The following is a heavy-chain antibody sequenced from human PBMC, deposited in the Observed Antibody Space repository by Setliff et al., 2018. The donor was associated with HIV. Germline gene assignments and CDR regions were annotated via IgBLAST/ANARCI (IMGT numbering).Heavy chain of an antibody. J-gene: IGHJ4*02. D-gene: IGHD3-3*01. CDR2: IIPSGGST. CDR1: GYTFTKSI. Sequence: ASVKVSCKASGYTFTKSIIHWVRQAPGQGLEWMGAIIPSGGSTGYAEKFQARVTLTRDTSASTVYMELSGLREEDTAVYYCARDGASGSGYYWADYWGQGTLVTVSS. V-gene: IGHV1-46*01. CDR3: ARDGASGSGYYWADY.